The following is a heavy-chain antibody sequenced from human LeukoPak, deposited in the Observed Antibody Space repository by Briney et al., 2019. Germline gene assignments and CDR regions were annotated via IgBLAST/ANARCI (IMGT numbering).Heavy chain of an antibody. D-gene: IGHD6-19*01. Sequence: SETLSLTCTVSGGSISSSSYYWGWIRQPPGKGLEWIGSIYYSGSTYYNPSLKSRVTISVDTSKNQFSLKLSSVTAADTAVYYCARHHSSGWATFDYWGQGTLVTVSS. V-gene: IGHV4-39*01. CDR3: ARHHSSGWATFDY. J-gene: IGHJ4*02. CDR1: GGSISSSSYY. CDR2: IYYSGST.